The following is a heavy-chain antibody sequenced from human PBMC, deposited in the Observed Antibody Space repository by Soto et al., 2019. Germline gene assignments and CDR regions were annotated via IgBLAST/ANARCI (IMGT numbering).Heavy chain of an antibody. CDR3: AAPIILGYCSGGSCYNETPYYYYGMDV. D-gene: IGHD2-15*01. CDR1: GFTFTSPA. Sequence: SVKVSCKASGFTFTSPAVQWVRQARGQRLEWIGWIVVGSGNTNYAQKFQERVTITRDMSTSTAYMELSSLRSEDTAVYYCAAPIILGYCSGGSCYNETPYYYYGMDVWGQGPTVTVYS. V-gene: IGHV1-58*01. J-gene: IGHJ6*02. CDR2: IVVGSGNT.